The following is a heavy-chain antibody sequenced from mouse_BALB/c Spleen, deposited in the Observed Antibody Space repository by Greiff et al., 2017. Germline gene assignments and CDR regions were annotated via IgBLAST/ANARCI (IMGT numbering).Heavy chain of an antibody. D-gene: IGHD1-1*01. CDR3: ARGEYYGSSYGAY. CDR1: GYTFTDYA. V-gene: IGHV1-67*01. CDR2: ISTYSGNT. Sequence: VQLQQSGPELVRPGVSVKISCKGSGYTFTDYAMHWVKQSHAKSLEWIGVISTYSGNTNYNQKFKGKATMTVDKSSSTAYMELARLTSEDSAIYYCARGEYYGSSYGAYWGQGTLVTVSA. J-gene: IGHJ3*01.